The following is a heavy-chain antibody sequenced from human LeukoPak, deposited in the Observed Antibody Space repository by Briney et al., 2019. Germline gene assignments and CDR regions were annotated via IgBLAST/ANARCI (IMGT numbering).Heavy chain of an antibody. V-gene: IGHV3-30-3*01. CDR3: ARGDVAAAGTVDY. CDR1: GFTFSSYA. D-gene: IGHD6-13*01. Sequence: GGSLRLSCAASGFTFSSYAMSWVRQAPGKGLEWVAVISYDGSNKYYADSVKGRFTISRDNSKNTLYLQMNSLRAEDTAVYYCARGDVAAAGTVDYWGQGTLVTVSS. CDR2: ISYDGSNK. J-gene: IGHJ4*02.